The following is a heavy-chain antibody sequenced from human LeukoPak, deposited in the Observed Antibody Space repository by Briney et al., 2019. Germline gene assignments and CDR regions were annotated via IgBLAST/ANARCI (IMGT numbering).Heavy chain of an antibody. J-gene: IGHJ3*02. CDR3: ARSQRHSSGWVGGAFDI. D-gene: IGHD6-19*01. V-gene: IGHV3-66*01. Sequence: GGSLRLSCAASGFTVSSNYMSWVRQAPGKGLEWVSVIYSGGSTYYADSVKGRFIISRDNSKNTLYLQMNSLRAEDTAVYYCARSQRHSSGWVGGAFDIWGQGTMVTVSS. CDR1: GFTVSSNY. CDR2: IYSGGST.